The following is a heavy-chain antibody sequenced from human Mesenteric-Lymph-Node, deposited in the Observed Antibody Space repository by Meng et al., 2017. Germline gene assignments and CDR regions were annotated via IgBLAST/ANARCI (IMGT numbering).Heavy chain of an antibody. D-gene: IGHD2-2*01. CDR1: GESFSGYF. Sequence: QVQLQQWGAGLLKPSETLSLTCAVYGESFSGYFWSWIRQPPGKGLQWIGEINYSGITNYNPSLESRVSLSLDTTKKRFSLKLTSVTAADTAVYYCVRTIGGADIVVVPAAYYFDYWGQGTLVTVSS. CDR2: INYSGIT. J-gene: IGHJ4*02. CDR3: VRTIGGADIVVVPAAYYFDY. V-gene: IGHV4-34*01.